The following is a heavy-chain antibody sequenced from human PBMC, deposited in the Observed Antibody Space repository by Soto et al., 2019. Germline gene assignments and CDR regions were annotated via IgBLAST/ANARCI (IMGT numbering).Heavy chain of an antibody. CDR3: ARDPSGKLLIGGSGMDV. CDR2: IYYSGST. J-gene: IGHJ6*02. V-gene: IGHV4-31*03. Sequence: SETLSLTCTVSGGSISSGGYYWNWIRQHPGKGLEWIGYIYYSGSTYYNPSLKSRVTISVDTSKNQSSLKLSSVTAADTAVYYCARDPSGKLLIGGSGMDVWGQGTTVTVSS. CDR1: GGSISSGGYY. D-gene: IGHD2-15*01.